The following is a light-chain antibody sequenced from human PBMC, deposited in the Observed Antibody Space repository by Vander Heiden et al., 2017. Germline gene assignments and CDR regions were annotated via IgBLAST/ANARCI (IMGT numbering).Light chain of an antibody. J-gene: IGKJ5*01. V-gene: IGKV3-11*01. CDR1: QRVSSY. CDR2: DAS. CDR3: QQRRTWPIT. Sequence: EIVLTQSPATLSLSPGERATLSCRASQRVSSYLAWYQQKPGQATRLLIYDASKSVTRIPARFSGSGSGTAFTLSIISLEPEDFAVYDCQQRRTWPITFGQGTRLEIK.